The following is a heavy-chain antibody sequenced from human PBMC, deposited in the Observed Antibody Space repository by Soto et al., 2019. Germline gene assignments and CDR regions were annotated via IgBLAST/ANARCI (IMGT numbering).Heavy chain of an antibody. J-gene: IGHJ6*02. Sequence: ASVKVSCKASGGTFSSYAISWVRQAPGKGLEWMGGFDPEDGETIYAQKFQGRVTMTEDTSTDTAYMGLSSLRSEDTAVYYCATETTVTTNYYYYGMDVWGQGTTVTVSS. CDR1: GGTFSSYA. D-gene: IGHD4-17*01. V-gene: IGHV1-24*01. CDR3: ATETTVTTNYYYYGMDV. CDR2: FDPEDGET.